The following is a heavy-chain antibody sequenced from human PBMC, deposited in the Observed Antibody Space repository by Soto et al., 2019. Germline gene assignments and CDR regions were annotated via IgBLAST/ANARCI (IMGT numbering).Heavy chain of an antibody. D-gene: IGHD1-26*01. V-gene: IGHV3-21*01. CDR2: ISSSSSYI. CDR3: AFTSMPLNQWGLSSGSDPRGY. CDR1: GFTFSSYS. Sequence: EVQLVESGGGLVKPGGSLRLSCAASGFTFSSYSMNWVRQAPGKGLEWVSSISSSSSYIYYADSVKGRFTISRDNAKNSLYLPRNRLRAEDTAVYYCAFTSMPLNQWGLSSGSDPRGYWGQGTLVTVSS. J-gene: IGHJ4*02.